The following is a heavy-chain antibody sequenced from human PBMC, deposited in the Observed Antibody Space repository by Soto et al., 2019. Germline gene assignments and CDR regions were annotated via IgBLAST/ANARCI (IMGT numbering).Heavy chain of an antibody. J-gene: IGHJ4*02. V-gene: IGHV4-59*01. CDR3: AAPPRY. CDR1: GASISSYY. Sequence: QVQLQESGPGLVKPSETLSLTCTVSGASISSYYWNWIRQPPGKGLEWIGYMQDSGSTSYNPPLKSRVTISVDTSRNQLSLKLTSVTAADTAVYYCAAPPRYWGQGILVTVSS. D-gene: IGHD6-6*01. CDR2: MQDSGST.